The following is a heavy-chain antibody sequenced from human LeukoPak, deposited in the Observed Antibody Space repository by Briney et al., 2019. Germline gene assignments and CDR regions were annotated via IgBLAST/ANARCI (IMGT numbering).Heavy chain of an antibody. Sequence: GGSLRLSCAASGFTFNTYAMAWVRQAPGKGLEWVSSISGSGGSTNYADSLKGRFFISRDKSGNTLFLQMSSLRAEDTAVYYCAKASSSWYSEIDYWGQGTQVTVSS. D-gene: IGHD6-13*01. J-gene: IGHJ4*02. CDR3: AKASSSWYSEIDY. CDR1: GFTFNTYA. CDR2: ISGSGGST. V-gene: IGHV3-23*01.